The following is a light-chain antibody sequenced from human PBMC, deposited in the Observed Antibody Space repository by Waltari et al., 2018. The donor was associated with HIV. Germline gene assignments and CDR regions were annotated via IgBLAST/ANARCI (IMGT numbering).Light chain of an antibody. Sequence: QSVLTQPPSVSGAPGQRVTLSCTGNSPNIAPHEVHWYQQFPGTAPRLLIYNSNNRPSGVPDRFSASKSGTSASLAITGLQADDEAYYYCQSSDSTLSGSVFGGGTKLTVL. CDR2: NSN. CDR1: SPNIAPHE. V-gene: IGLV1-40*01. CDR3: QSSDSTLSGSV. J-gene: IGLJ2*01.